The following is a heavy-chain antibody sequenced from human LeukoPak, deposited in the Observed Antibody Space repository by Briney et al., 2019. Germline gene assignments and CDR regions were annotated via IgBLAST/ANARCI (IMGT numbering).Heavy chain of an antibody. CDR1: GGSISSYY. Sequence: SETLSLTCTVSGGSISSYYWSWIRQPPGKGLEWIGYIYYNGSTNYNPSLKSRVTISVDTSKNQFSLKLSSVTAADTAVYYCARRGGYCSGGSCYFWFDPWGQGTLVTVSS. CDR3: ARRGGYCSGGSCYFWFDP. D-gene: IGHD2-15*01. V-gene: IGHV4-59*08. CDR2: IYYNGST. J-gene: IGHJ5*02.